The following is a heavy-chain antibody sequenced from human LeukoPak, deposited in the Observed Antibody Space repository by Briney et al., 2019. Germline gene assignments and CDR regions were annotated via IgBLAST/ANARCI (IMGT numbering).Heavy chain of an antibody. CDR1: GFTYSSYA. CDR2: ISYDGSNK. CDR3: AREPPGYYGMDV. V-gene: IGHV3-30*04. Sequence: QAGGSLRLSCAASGFTYSSYAMHWVRQAPGKGLEWVAVISYDGSNKYYADSVKGRFTISRDNSKNTLYLQMNSLRAEDTAVYYCAREPPGYYGMDVWGQGTTVTVSS. J-gene: IGHJ6*02.